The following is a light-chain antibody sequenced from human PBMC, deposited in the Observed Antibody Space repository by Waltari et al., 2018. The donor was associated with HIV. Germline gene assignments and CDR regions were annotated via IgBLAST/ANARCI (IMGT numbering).Light chain of an antibody. V-gene: IGKV2-30*01. J-gene: IGKJ2*03. Sequence: VVMTLSPLSLPVTLGQPASISCRSSQSLVYSDGNTYLNRFQQRPGQSPRRLIYKFSDRDSGVPDRFSGSGSGTDFTLKISRVEAEDVGDYCCMEDTHWPPYSFGQGTKLEIK. CDR1: QSLVYSDGNTY. CDR3: MEDTHWPPYS. CDR2: KFS.